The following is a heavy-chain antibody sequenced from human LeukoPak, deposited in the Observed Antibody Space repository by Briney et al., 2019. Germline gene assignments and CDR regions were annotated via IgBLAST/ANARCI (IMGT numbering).Heavy chain of an antibody. D-gene: IGHD6-13*01. Sequence: GSSVKVSCKASGGTFSSYAISWVRQAPGQGLEWMGGIIPIFGTANYAQKFQGRVTITADESTSTAYMELSRLRSDDTAVYYCARGAAAGPIDYWGQGTLVTVSS. CDR2: IIPIFGTA. CDR3: ARGAAAGPIDY. V-gene: IGHV1-69*01. J-gene: IGHJ4*02. CDR1: GGTFSSYA.